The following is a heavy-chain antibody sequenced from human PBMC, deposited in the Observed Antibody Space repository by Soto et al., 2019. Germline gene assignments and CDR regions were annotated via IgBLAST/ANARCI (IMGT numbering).Heavy chain of an antibody. Sequence: QVQLQQWGAGLLKPSETLSLTCALSGSSFTTYYWTWIRQPPGKGLDWIGEINNRGNTNYNPSLKSCVTISLDTSKTQFSLKLTSVTAADMAVYYCLMVTYSGLDVWGQGTTVTVSS. CDR2: INNRGNT. V-gene: IGHV4-34*02. D-gene: IGHD5-18*01. CDR1: GSSFTTYY. CDR3: LMVTYSGLDV. J-gene: IGHJ6*02.